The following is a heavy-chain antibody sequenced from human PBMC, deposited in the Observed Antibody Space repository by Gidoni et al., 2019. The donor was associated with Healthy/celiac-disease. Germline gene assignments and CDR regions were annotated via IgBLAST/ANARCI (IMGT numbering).Heavy chain of an antibody. V-gene: IGHV3-15*01. J-gene: IGHJ6*02. D-gene: IGHD3-10*01. CDR1: GFTFSNAW. CDR3: SVWFGEDNV. Sequence: EVQLVESGGGLVKPGGSLRLSCAASGFTFSNAWMSWVRQAPGKGLEWVGRIKSKTDDGTTDYAAPVKGRFTISRDDAKNTLYLQMNSLKTEDTAVYYCSVWFGEDNVWGQGTTVTVSS. CDR2: IKSKTDDGTT.